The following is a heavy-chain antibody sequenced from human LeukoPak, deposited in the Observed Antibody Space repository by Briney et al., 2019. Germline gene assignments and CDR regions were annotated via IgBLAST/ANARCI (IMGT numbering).Heavy chain of an antibody. CDR2: ISDSGGST. J-gene: IGHJ4*02. V-gene: IGHV3-23*01. CDR1: GITLSNYG. D-gene: IGHD3-22*01. CDR3: ARRGVVIRVILVGFHKEAFYFDS. Sequence: PGGPLRLSCAVSGITLSNYGMSWVRQAPGKGLEWVAGISDSGGSTNYAHSVKGRFTISRDNPKNTLYLQMNSLRAEDTAVYFCARRGVVIRVILVGFHKEAFYFDSWGQGALVTVSS.